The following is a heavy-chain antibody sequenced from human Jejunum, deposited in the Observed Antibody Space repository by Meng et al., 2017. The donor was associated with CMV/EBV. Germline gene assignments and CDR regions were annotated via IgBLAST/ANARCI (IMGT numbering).Heavy chain of an antibody. D-gene: IGHD2/OR15-2a*01. Sequence: SANFYWTLVRQPAGKRLGWIGYISYSGKTNYNPSLESRVTITRDTTKNQFSLNLNSATTADTAFYFCARESMVAVSRYFFYVVDVWCQGTTGTVSS. CDR2: ISYSGKT. CDR3: ARESMVAVSRYFFYVVDV. J-gene: IGHJ6*02. V-gene: IGHV4-61*01. CDR1: SANFY.